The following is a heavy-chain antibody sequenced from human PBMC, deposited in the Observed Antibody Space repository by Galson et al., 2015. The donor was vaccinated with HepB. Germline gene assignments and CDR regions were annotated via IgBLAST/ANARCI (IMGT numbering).Heavy chain of an antibody. CDR3: ARDGATAPPDY. Sequence: SLRLSCATSGFSFRDYAMNWFRQAPGKGLEWVGFIRSNPYGGTTQYVASVKGRFTISRDDSKSIAYLQMDSLRVEDTAVYYCARDGATAPPDYWGQGTLVTVSS. CDR1: GFSFRDYA. J-gene: IGHJ4*02. CDR2: IRSNPYGGTT. V-gene: IGHV3-49*03.